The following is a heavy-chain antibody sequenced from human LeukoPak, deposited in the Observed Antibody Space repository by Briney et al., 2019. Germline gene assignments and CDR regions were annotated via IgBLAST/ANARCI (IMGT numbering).Heavy chain of an antibody. J-gene: IGHJ6*02. CDR3: ARSPPYSSSSGYYYGMDV. Sequence: GGSLRLSCAASGFTFSSYSMNWVRQAPGKGLEWVSSISSSSSYIYYADSVKGRFTISRDNAKNSLYLQMNSLRAEETAVYYCARSPPYSSSSGYYYGMDVWGQGTTVTVSS. CDR2: ISSSSSYI. D-gene: IGHD6-6*01. CDR1: GFTFSSYS. V-gene: IGHV3-21*01.